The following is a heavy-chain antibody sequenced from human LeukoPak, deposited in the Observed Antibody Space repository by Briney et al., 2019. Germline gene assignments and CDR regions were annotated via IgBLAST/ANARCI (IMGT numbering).Heavy chain of an antibody. CDR2: ISGSGGST. CDR3: AKVGFGWYQIDY. CDR1: GFTFSSYA. D-gene: IGHD6-19*01. Sequence: GGSLRLSCAASGFTFSSYAMSWVRQAPGKGLEWVSVISGSGGSTYYADSVKGRFTISRDNSKNTLYLQMNSLRAEDTAVYYCAKVGFGWYQIDYWGQGTLVTVSS. V-gene: IGHV3-23*01. J-gene: IGHJ4*02.